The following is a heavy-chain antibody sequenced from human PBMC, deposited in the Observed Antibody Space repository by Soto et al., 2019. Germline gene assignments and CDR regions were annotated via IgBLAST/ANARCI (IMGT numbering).Heavy chain of an antibody. CDR1: GGSISSISW. Sequence: PSETLSLTCAVFGGSISSISWWSWVRQPPGKGLEWMGEVYHSGNTNYNPSLKSRATIPVDKPTTQFSLKLTSVTATDTAGNSGGWGGGHYDGYRLNYFDSWGQGALVTVSS. CDR3: GWGGGHYDGYRLNYFDS. CDR2: VYHSGNT. J-gene: IGHJ4*02. V-gene: IGHV4-4*02. D-gene: IGHD4-17*01.